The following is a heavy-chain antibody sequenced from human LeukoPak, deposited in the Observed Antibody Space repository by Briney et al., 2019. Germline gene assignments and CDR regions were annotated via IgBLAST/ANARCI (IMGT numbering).Heavy chain of an antibody. J-gene: IGHJ4*02. D-gene: IGHD3-16*01. CDR2: IWPDGSYK. CDR1: GFTFSTYG. Sequence: GRSLRLSCATSGFTFSTYGIHWVRQAPGKGLEWVAAIWPDGSYKYYADSVKGRFTISRDNSKNTVYLQMNTLRDEDTAVYYCARAVGPFDHWGQGTLVTVSS. V-gene: IGHV3-33*01. CDR3: ARAVGPFDH.